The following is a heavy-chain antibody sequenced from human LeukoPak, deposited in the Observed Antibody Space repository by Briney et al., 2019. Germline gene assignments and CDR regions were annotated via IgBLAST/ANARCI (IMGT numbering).Heavy chain of an antibody. Sequence: PGGSLRLSCAASGFTFDDYAMHWVRQAPGKGLEWVSLISWDGGSTYYADSVKGRFTISRDNSKNPLYLQMNSLRAEDTALYYCAKDKDPEGTYYFDYWGQGTLVTVSS. V-gene: IGHV3-43D*03. CDR3: AKDKDPEGTYYFDY. CDR2: ISWDGGST. D-gene: IGHD3-10*01. CDR1: GFTFDDYA. J-gene: IGHJ4*02.